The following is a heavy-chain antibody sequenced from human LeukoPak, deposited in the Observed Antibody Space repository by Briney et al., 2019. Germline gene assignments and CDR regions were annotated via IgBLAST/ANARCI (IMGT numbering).Heavy chain of an antibody. D-gene: IGHD3-10*01. CDR3: ARGHQRFRELLGDY. Sequence: GGSLRLSCAASGFTFSSYGMHWVRQAPGRGLEWVANIWYDGTIKNYADSVKGRFTISRDNSRNMLYLQMNSLRGEDTAFYYCARGHQRFRELLGDYWGQGTLVTVSS. CDR2: IWYDGTIK. J-gene: IGHJ4*02. CDR1: GFTFSSYG. V-gene: IGHV3-33*08.